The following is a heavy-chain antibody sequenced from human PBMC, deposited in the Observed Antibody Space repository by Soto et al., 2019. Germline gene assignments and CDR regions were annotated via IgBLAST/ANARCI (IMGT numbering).Heavy chain of an antibody. CDR3: ASLNRPAVTAC. CDR2: ILNGGVST. CDR1: GFTFSSYA. Sequence: EVQLLESGGDLVQPGGSLRLSCAASGFTFSSYAMSWVRRTPGKGLEWVSTILNGGVSTYYAASVKGRFTISRDNLKTTLYLQMSSLRAEDTAVCYCASLNRPAVTACWGQGTLVTVSS. D-gene: IGHD2-21*02. J-gene: IGHJ4*02. V-gene: IGHV3-23*01.